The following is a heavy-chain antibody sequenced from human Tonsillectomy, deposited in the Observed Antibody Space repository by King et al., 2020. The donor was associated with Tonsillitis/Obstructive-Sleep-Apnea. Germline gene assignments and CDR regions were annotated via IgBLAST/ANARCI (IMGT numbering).Heavy chain of an antibody. J-gene: IGHJ3*02. Sequence: VQLQQWGAGLLKPSEPLSLTCGVYGGSFSGYYWSWLRQPPGKGLEWIGEINHSGSTNYSPSLKTRVTISIDTSKNQFSLRLSSVTAADTAVYYCARVGVTIFGVVKAFDIWGQGTMVTVSS. V-gene: IGHV4-34*01. CDR3: ARVGVTIFGVVKAFDI. CDR1: GGSFSGYY. CDR2: INHSGST. D-gene: IGHD3-3*01.